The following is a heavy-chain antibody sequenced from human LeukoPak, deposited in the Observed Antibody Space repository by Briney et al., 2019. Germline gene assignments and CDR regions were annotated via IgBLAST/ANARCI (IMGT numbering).Heavy chain of an antibody. CDR1: GYSFTSYW. CDR3: ARHDRYCSSTSCYAPDY. Sequence: GESLKISCKGSGYSFTSYWISWVRQMPGKGLEWMGRIDPSDSYSNYSPSFQGHVTISADKSISTAYLQWSSLKASDTAIYYCARHDRYCSSTSCYAPDYWGQGTLVTVSS. D-gene: IGHD2-2*01. CDR2: IDPSDSYS. V-gene: IGHV5-10-1*01. J-gene: IGHJ4*02.